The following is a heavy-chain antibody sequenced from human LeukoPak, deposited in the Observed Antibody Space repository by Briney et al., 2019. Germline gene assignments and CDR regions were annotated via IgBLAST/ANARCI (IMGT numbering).Heavy chain of an antibody. CDR3: ARAVKCYFGSGTSGWYFDL. D-gene: IGHD3-10*01. Sequence: SETLSLTCAVYGGSFSGYYWSWIRQPPGKGLEWIGYIYYSGSTNYNPSLKSRVTISVDTSKNQFSLKLSSVTAADTAVYYCARAVKCYFGSGTSGWYFDLWGRGTLVTVSS. V-gene: IGHV4-59*01. CDR1: GGSFSGYY. J-gene: IGHJ2*01. CDR2: IYYSGST.